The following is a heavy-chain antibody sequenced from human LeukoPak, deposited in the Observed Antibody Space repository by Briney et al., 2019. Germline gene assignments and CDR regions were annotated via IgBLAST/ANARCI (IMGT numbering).Heavy chain of an antibody. D-gene: IGHD2-15*01. J-gene: IGHJ6*03. CDR2: IIPIFGTA. CDR3: ARGYCSGGSCYVTQYYMDV. CDR1: GGTFSSYA. V-gene: IGHV1-69*13. Sequence: ASVKVSCKASGGTFSSYAISWVRQAPGQGLEWMGGIIPIFGTANYAQKFQGRVTITADESTSTAYMELSSLRSKDTAVYYCARGYCSGGSCYVTQYYMDVWGKGTTVTISS.